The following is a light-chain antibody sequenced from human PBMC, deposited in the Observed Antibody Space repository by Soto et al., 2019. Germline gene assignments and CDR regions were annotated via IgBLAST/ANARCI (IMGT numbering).Light chain of an antibody. V-gene: IGKV3-15*01. Sequence: EIVMTQSPATLSVSPGERATLSCRASQSVSSNLAWYQQKPGQAPRLLIYGASTRATGIPARFSGSGSGTEFTLTISSLQSEDFATYYCQKYNSAPFTFGPGTKVDI. CDR3: QKYNSAPFT. J-gene: IGKJ3*01. CDR2: GAS. CDR1: QSVSSN.